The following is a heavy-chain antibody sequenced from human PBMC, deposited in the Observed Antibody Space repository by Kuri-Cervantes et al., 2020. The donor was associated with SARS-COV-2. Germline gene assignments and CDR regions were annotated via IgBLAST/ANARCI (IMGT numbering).Heavy chain of an antibody. V-gene: IGHV3-30-3*01. CDR3: ARGGKGFGNCSGGSCYQNWFDS. Sequence: GESLKISCAASGFTFSGYSMHWVRQAPGKGLEWVAVISYDGSNKYYADSAKGRFTISRYNSKNTLYLLMNSLRAEDTAVYYCARGGKGFGNCSGGSCYQNWFDSWGQGTLVTVSS. J-gene: IGHJ5*01. D-gene: IGHD2-15*01. CDR2: ISYDGSNK. CDR1: GFTFSGYS.